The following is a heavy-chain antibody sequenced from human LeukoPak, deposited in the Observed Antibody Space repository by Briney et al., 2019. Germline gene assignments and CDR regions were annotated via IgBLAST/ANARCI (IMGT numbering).Heavy chain of an antibody. J-gene: IGHJ4*02. CDR2: ISGSGGST. V-gene: IGHV3-23*01. CDR3: AKDLGGYCSSTSCLGPFDY. D-gene: IGHD2-2*01. Sequence: GGSLRLSCAASGFTFSSYAMSWVRQAPGKGLEWVSAISGSGGSTYYADSVKGRFTISRDNSKNTLYLQMNSLRAEGTAVYYCAKDLGGYCSSTSCLGPFDYWGQGTLVTVSS. CDR1: GFTFSSYA.